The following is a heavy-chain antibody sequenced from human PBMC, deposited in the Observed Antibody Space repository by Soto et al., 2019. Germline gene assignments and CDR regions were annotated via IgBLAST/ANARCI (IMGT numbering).Heavy chain of an antibody. CDR1: GGTFSSYA. CDR3: AWMRAQYYYGSGSSPLPLDY. CDR2: IIPIFGTA. Sequence: GASVKVSCKASGGTFSSYAISWVRQAPGQGLEWMGGIIPIFGTANYAQKFQGRVTITADESTSTAYMELSSLRSEDTAVYYCAWMRAQYYYGSGSSPLPLDYWGQGXLVTVSS. D-gene: IGHD3-10*01. J-gene: IGHJ4*02. V-gene: IGHV1-69*13.